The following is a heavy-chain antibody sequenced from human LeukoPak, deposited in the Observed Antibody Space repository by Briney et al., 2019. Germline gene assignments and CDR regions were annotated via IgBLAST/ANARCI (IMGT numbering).Heavy chain of an antibody. Sequence: SETLSLTCTVSSGSISGYYWSWIRQPPGKGLEWIGDIYYSGSTNYSPSLKSRVTISVDTSKNQFSLKVNSVTAADTAVYYCARAVAGAGWFDPWGQGTLVTVSS. CDR3: ARAVAGAGWFDP. V-gene: IGHV4-59*01. J-gene: IGHJ5*02. CDR2: IYYSGST. CDR1: SGSISGYY. D-gene: IGHD6-19*01.